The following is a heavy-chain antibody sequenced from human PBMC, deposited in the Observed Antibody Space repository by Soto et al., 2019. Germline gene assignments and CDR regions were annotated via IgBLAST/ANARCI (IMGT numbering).Heavy chain of an antibody. J-gene: IGHJ6*02. Sequence: SCAASGFTFSNYGMGWVRQAPGKGLEWVSDIIDSGGSTYYADSVKGRFTISRDNSKSTLYLQMNSLRAEDTALYYCAKGRSYYFFYGVDVWGQGTTVTVSS. CDR1: GFTFSNYG. CDR2: IIDSGGST. CDR3: AKGRSYYFFYGVDV. V-gene: IGHV3-23*01.